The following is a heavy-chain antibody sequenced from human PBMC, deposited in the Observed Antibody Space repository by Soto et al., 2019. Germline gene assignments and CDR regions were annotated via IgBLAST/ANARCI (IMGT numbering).Heavy chain of an antibody. CDR1: GASVDSGGYS. J-gene: IGHJ5*02. CDR3: VRSGCSSTACHTDWFDP. D-gene: IGHD2-2*01. Sequence: PSETLSLTCAVSGASVDSGGYSWSWIRQPPGKGLEWIGYIYHGVSTYYNPSLKSRVTISVDSSRILFSLSLSSVTAADTAVYFCVRSGCSSTACHTDWFDPWGPGTLVTVSS. CDR2: IYHGVST. V-gene: IGHV4-30-2*01.